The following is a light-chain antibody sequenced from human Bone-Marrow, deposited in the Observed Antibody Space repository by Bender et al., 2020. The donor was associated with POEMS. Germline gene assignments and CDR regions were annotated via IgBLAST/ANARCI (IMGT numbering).Light chain of an antibody. J-gene: IGLJ3*02. CDR3: AAWEDSLNGRV. V-gene: IGLV1-44*01. CDR2: INN. CDR1: SSNIGTTP. Sequence: QFVLTQPPSASGTPGQRVTISCSGSSSNIGTTPVNWYQQLPGTAPKLLNYINNQRPSGVPDRFSGSKSGTSASLAISGLQSEEEADYYCAAWEDSLNGRVFGGEAKLTVL.